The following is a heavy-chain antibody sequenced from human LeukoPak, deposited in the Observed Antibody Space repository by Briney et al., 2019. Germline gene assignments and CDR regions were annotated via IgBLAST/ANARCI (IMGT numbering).Heavy chain of an antibody. V-gene: IGHV4-30-4*01. CDR3: ARDLSGGISILRGSIHD. CDR2: IYYSGST. CDR1: GGSISSGDYY. J-gene: IGHJ4*02. Sequence: SETLSLTCTVSGGSISSGDYYWSWIRQPPGKGLEWIGYIYYSGSTYYNPSLKSRVTISVDTSKNQFSLHLNSVTPEDTALYYCARDLSGGISILRGSIHDWGQGTQVTVSS. D-gene: IGHD3-10*01.